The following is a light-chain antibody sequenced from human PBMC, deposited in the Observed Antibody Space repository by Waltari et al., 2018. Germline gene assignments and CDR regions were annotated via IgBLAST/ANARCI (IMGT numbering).Light chain of an antibody. CDR3: TAWDDSLNAWV. Sequence: QSVLTQPPSASGTPGQRVTISCSGSSSNIGRRSVYWYQQVPGTAPKLLIYLTNQRPSGVPDRFSGSKSGTSASLAISGLRSDDEADYYCTAWDDSLNAWVFGGGTQLTV. V-gene: IGLV1-47*01. CDR1: SSNIGRRS. J-gene: IGLJ3*02. CDR2: LTN.